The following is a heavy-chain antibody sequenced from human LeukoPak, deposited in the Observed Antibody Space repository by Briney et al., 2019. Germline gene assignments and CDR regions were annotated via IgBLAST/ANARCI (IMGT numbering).Heavy chain of an antibody. D-gene: IGHD3-9*01. CDR3: AKDRYFDWNQYYFDY. V-gene: IGHV3-48*01. CDR2: ISSSSSTI. J-gene: IGHJ4*02. Sequence: GGSLRLSCAASGFTFSSYSMNWVRQAPGKGLECVSYISSSSSTIYYADSVKGRFTISRDNSKNTLYLQMNSLRAEDTAVYYCAKDRYFDWNQYYFDYWGQGTLVTVSS. CDR1: GFTFSSYS.